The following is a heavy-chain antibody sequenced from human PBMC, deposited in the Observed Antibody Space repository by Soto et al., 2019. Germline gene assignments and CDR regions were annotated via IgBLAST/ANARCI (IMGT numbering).Heavy chain of an antibody. CDR3: ASDGDNDAFDI. Sequence: QVQLVESGGGVVQTGRSLRLSCAASGFTFSSYAMHWVRQAPGKGLEWVAVISYDGSNKYYADSVKGRFTISRDNSKNTLYLQMTSLRAEDTAVYYCASDGDNDAFDIWGQGTMVTVSS. CDR2: ISYDGSNK. D-gene: IGHD7-27*01. V-gene: IGHV3-30-3*01. J-gene: IGHJ3*02. CDR1: GFTFSSYA.